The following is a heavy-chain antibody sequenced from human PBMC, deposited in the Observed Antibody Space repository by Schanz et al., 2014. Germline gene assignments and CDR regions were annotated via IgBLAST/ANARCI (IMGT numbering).Heavy chain of an antibody. Sequence: EVQLLESGGGLVQPGGSLRLSCAASGFTFSTYAMYWVRQAPGKGLEWVSSIVNSGVGTNYADSVKGRFTISRDNSKNTLYLQMNSLRTEDTAVYFCAKSYDTSGYSGFDYWGQGTLVTVSS. CDR1: GFTFSTYA. V-gene: IGHV3-23*01. CDR2: IVNSGVGT. J-gene: IGHJ4*02. D-gene: IGHD3-22*01. CDR3: AKSYDTSGYSGFDY.